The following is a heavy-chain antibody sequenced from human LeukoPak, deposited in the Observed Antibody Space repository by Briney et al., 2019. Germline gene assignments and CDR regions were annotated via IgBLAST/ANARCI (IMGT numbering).Heavy chain of an antibody. Sequence: GGSLRLSCAASGFTFSNFGMHWVRQARGKGLEWMAVISYDGKVTYYADSVKGRFTISRDNSKNTLYLQMTSLRGEDTALYYCAKERDYRVSTSCDYWGQGTQVTVSS. CDR2: ISYDGKVT. CDR3: AKERDYRVSTSCDY. V-gene: IGHV3-30*18. D-gene: IGHD3-10*01. CDR1: GFTFSNFG. J-gene: IGHJ4*02.